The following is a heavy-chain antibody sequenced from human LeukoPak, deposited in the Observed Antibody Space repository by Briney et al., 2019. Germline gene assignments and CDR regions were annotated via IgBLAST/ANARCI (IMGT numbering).Heavy chain of an antibody. CDR1: GGSISSGGYS. CDR3: ARASRFPVTTGSYYFDY. D-gene: IGHD4-17*01. V-gene: IGHV4-30-2*01. Sequence: PSETLSLTCAVSGGSISSGGYSWNWIRQPPGKGLEWIGYIYHSGSTYYNPSLKSRVTISVDRSKNQFSLKLSSVTAADTAVYYCARASRFPVTTGSYYFDYWGQGTLVTVSS. CDR2: IYHSGST. J-gene: IGHJ4*02.